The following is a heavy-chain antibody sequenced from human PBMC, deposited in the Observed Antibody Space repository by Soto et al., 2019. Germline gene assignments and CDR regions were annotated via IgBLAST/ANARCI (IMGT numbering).Heavy chain of an antibody. CDR2: IWYDGSNK. D-gene: IGHD3-3*01. V-gene: IGHV3-33*01. Sequence: PVGSLRLSCAASGFTFSSYGMHWVRQAPGKGLEWVAVIWYDGSNKYYADSVKGRFTISRDNSKNTLYLQMNSLRAEDTAVYYCARDWRVVQKYYFDYWGQGTLVTVS. CDR3: ARDWRVVQKYYFDY. CDR1: GFTFSSYG. J-gene: IGHJ4*02.